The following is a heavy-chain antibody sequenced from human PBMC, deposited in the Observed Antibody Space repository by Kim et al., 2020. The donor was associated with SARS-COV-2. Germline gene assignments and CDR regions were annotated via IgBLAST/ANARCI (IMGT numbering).Heavy chain of an antibody. Sequence: ASVKVSCKASGYTFTTYALHWVRQAPGQRLEWMGWINRGNGNTKYSEKFQGRVAITRDTSASTAYMELSSLRSEDTAVYYCARTRGGDYWGQGTQVTVAS. J-gene: IGHJ4*02. V-gene: IGHV1-3*01. CDR2: INRGNGNT. CDR1: GYTFTTYA. CDR3: ARTRGGDY.